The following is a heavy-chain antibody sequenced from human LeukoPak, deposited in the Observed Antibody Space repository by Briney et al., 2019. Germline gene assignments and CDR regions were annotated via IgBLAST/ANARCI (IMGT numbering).Heavy chain of an antibody. J-gene: IGHJ4*02. V-gene: IGHV4-39*01. Sequence: SETLSLTCTVSGGSISSSSYYWGWIRQPPGKGLEWIGSIYYSGSTYYNPSLKSRVTISVDTSKNQFSLKLSSVTAADTAVYYCARWGTNDGMATMYFDYWGQGTLVTVSP. CDR3: ARWGTNDGMATMYFDY. D-gene: IGHD5-24*01. CDR2: IYYSGST. CDR1: GGSISSSSYY.